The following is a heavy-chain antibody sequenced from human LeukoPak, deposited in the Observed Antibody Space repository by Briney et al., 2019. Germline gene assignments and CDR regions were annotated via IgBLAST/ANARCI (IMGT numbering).Heavy chain of an antibody. J-gene: IGHJ4*02. V-gene: IGHV3-9*01. CDR3: AKDYSSGWYEFDY. CDR1: GFTFDDYA. CDR2: ISWNSGSI. D-gene: IGHD6-19*01. Sequence: SLRLSFAASGFTFDDYAMHWVRQAPGKGLEWVSGISWNSGSIGYADSVKGRFTISRDNAKNSLYLQMNSLRAEDTALYYCAKDYSSGWYEFDYWGQGTLVTVSS.